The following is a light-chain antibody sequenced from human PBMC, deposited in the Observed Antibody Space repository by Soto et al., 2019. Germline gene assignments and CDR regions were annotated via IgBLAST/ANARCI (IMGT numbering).Light chain of an antibody. CDR2: AAS. Sequence: DIQMTQSPSSLSASVGDRVTITCRASQGISNRLAWYQQKPGRRPELLIYAASTLESGVPSRFSGSGYGTDFILTITSLQPEDFATYYCQDYDSAPFPFGPGTKVDMK. V-gene: IGKV1-27*01. CDR1: QGISNR. J-gene: IGKJ3*01. CDR3: QDYDSAPFP.